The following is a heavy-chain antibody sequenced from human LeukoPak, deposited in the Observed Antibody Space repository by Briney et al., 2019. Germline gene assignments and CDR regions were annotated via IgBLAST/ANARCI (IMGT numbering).Heavy chain of an antibody. D-gene: IGHD6-13*01. J-gene: IGHJ4*02. CDR3: AKDGYSSSWYYFDY. V-gene: IGHV3-30*02. CDR2: IRYDGSNK. CDR1: GFTFSSYG. Sequence: GGSLRLSCAASGFTFSSYGMHWVRQAPGKGLEWLAFIRYDGSNKYYADSVKGRFTISRDNSKNTLYLQMNSLRAEDTAVYYCAKDGYSSSWYYFDYWGQGTLVTVSS.